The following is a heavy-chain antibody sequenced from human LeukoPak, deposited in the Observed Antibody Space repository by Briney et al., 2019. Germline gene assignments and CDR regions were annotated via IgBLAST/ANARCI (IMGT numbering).Heavy chain of an antibody. Sequence: GGSLRLSCAASGFSFSDYYMSWIRQAPGKGLECISYISSSSRYTNYADSVKGRFTISRDNAKNTLYLQMNSLRAEDTAVYYCARDGGSHGAYPPRWGQGTVVTVS. CDR2: ISSSSRYT. V-gene: IGHV3-11*05. CDR3: ARDGGSHGAYPPR. J-gene: IGHJ4*02. CDR1: GFSFSDYY. D-gene: IGHD4-17*01.